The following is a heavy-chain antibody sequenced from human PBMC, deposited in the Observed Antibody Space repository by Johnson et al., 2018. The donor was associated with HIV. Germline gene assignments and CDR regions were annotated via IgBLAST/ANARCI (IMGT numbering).Heavy chain of an antibody. CDR2: ISSSGATI. CDR1: GFIFSDYY. V-gene: IGHV3-11*04. CDR3: AGLPSGYSRDAFDI. Sequence: QVQLVESGGGVVKPGESLRLSCAASGFIFSDYYMTWIRQAPGKGLEWISYISSSGATIYFADSVKGRFTISSDNSKNTLYLQRNSLRPEDTALYYGAGLPSGYSRDAFDIWGQGTMVTVSS. J-gene: IGHJ3*02. D-gene: IGHD5-18*01.